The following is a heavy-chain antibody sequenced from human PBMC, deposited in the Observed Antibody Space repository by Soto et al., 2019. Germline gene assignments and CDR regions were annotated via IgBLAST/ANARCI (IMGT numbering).Heavy chain of an antibody. D-gene: IGHD3-10*01. CDR3: ARKYYYASPNAFDI. V-gene: IGHV1-18*01. CDR1: GYTFTSYG. Sequence: GASVKVSCKASGYTFTSYGISWVRQAPGQGLEWMGWISAYNGNTNYAQKLQGRVTMTTDTSTSTAYMELRSLRSDDTAVYYCARKYYYASPNAFDIWGQGTMVTVSS. CDR2: ISAYNGNT. J-gene: IGHJ3*02.